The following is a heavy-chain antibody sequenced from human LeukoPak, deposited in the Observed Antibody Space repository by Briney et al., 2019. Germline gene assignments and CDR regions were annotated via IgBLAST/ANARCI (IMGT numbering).Heavy chain of an antibody. CDR2: IIPIFGIA. Sequence: ASVKVSCKASGGTFSSYAISWVRQAPGQGLEWMGRIIPIFGIANYAQKFQGRVTITADKSTSTAYMELSSLRSEDTAVYYCARENSNYEYYGMDVWGQGTTVTVSS. CDR3: ARENSNYEYYGMDV. D-gene: IGHD4-11*01. J-gene: IGHJ6*02. V-gene: IGHV1-69*04. CDR1: GGTFSSYA.